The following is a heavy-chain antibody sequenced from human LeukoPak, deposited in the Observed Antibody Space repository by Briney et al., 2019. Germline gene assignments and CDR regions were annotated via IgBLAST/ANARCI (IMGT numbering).Heavy chain of an antibody. J-gene: IGHJ4*02. CDR1: GGSISSSSYY. Sequence: PSETLSLTCTVSGGSISSSSYYWGWIRQPPGKGLEWIGTIYYSGSTYYNPSLKSRVTISEDTSQNQFSLKLSSVTAADTAVYYCARPAYGSGSYSGFDYWGQGTLVTVSS. D-gene: IGHD3-10*01. V-gene: IGHV4-39*01. CDR2: IYYSGST. CDR3: ARPAYGSGSYSGFDY.